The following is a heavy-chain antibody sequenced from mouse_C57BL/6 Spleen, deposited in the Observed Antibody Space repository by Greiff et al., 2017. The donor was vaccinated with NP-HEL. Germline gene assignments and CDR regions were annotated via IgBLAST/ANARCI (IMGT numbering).Heavy chain of an antibody. D-gene: IGHD2-2*01. CDR3: EMLLDGYDKGVQYYFDY. Sequence: QVQLQQPGAELVKPGASVKVSCKASGYTFTSYWMPWVKQRPGQGLEWIGRIHPSDSDTNYNQKFKGKATLPVDKSSSTAYMQLSSLTSEDSAVYDYEMLLDGYDKGVQYYFDYWGQGTTLTVSS. V-gene: IGHV1-74*01. J-gene: IGHJ2*01. CDR2: IHPSDSDT. CDR1: GYTFTSYW.